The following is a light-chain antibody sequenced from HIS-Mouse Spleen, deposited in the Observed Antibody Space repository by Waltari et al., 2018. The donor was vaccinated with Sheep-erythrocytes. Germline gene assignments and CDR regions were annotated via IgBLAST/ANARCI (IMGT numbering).Light chain of an antibody. CDR1: QDISNY. CDR2: DAS. V-gene: IGKV1-33*01. Sequence: DIQMTQSPSSLSASVGDRVTITCQASQDISNYLNWYQQKPGKAPKLLLYDASYLETGVPSRFSGSGARTDFSFTISSLQHEDIATYYCQQYDNLPLTFGGGTKVEIK. CDR3: QQYDNLPLT. J-gene: IGKJ4*01.